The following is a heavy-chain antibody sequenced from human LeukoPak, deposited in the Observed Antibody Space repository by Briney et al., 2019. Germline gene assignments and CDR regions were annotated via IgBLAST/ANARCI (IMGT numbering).Heavy chain of an antibody. CDR1: GYTFTSYG. J-gene: IGHJ5*02. D-gene: IGHD3-22*01. CDR3: ARRADSSGDQYNWFDP. V-gene: IGHV1-18*01. CDR2: ISAYNGNT. Sequence: ASVKVSCKASGYTFTSYGISWVRQAPGQGLEWMGWISAYNGNTNYAQKLQGRVTMTRDTSTSTVYMELSSLRSEDTAVYYCARRADSSGDQYNWFDPWGQGTLVTVSS.